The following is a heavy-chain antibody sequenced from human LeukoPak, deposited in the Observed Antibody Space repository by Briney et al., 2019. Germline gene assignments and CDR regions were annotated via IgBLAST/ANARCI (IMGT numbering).Heavy chain of an antibody. CDR1: GFTFSSYA. J-gene: IGHJ3*02. D-gene: IGHD2-2*03. CDR2: ISYDGSKK. V-gene: IGHV3-30*04. CDR3: ARVDSGVYAFDI. Sequence: PGGSLRLSCAASGFTFSSYAIHWVRQAPGKGLEWVAVISYDGSKKYYADSVKGRFTISRDNSKNTLYVQMNSLRPEDTAVYYCARVDSGVYAFDIWGQGTMVIVSS.